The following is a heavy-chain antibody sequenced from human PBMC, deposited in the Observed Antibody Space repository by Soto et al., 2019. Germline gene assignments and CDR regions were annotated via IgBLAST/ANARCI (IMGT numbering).Heavy chain of an antibody. J-gene: IGHJ4*02. V-gene: IGHV3-21*01. Sequence: PGGSLRLSCAASGFTFSRYSMNWVRRAPGKGLEWVSSISSTTNYIYYADSMKGRFTVSRDNAKNSVYLDMNSLSAEDTAVYYRARESEDLTSNFDYWGQGTLVTVSS. CDR1: GFTFSRYS. CDR2: ISSTTNYI. CDR3: ARESEDLTSNFDY.